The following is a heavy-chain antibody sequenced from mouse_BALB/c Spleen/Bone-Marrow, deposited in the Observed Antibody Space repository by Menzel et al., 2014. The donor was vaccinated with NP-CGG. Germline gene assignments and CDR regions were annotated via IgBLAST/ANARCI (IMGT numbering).Heavy chain of an antibody. CDR1: GFSLTSYG. CDR2: IWAGGGT. V-gene: IGHV2-9*02. CDR3: ARGSYYEGAMDY. J-gene: IGHJ4*01. Sequence: VKVVESGPGLVAPSQSLSITCTVSGFSLTSYGVHWVRQPPGKVLEWLGVIWAGGGTNYNSALMSRLSISKDNSKSQVFLKMNSLQTDDTAMYYCARGSYYEGAMDYWGQGTSVTVSS. D-gene: IGHD1-1*01.